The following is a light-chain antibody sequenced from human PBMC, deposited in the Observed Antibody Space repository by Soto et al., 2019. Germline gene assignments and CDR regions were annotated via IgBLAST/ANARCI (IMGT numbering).Light chain of an antibody. CDR1: QSLVHSDGDTH. J-gene: IGKJ1*01. CDR2: RVS. CDR3: MQGAHWPWT. V-gene: IGKV2-30*02. Sequence: DVGLTQSPLSLPVSLGQAASLTCRSSQSLVHSDGDTHLTWFHQRPGQSPRRLIYRVSKRDSGVPDRFSGSGSGTDFTLRISSVEAEDAGIYYCMQGAHWPWTFGQGTKVDIK.